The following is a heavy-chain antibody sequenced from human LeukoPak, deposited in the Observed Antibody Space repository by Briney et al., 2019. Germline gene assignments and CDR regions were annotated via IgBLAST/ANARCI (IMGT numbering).Heavy chain of an antibody. D-gene: IGHD1-7*01. Sequence: PGGSLRLSCAASGFTFSTYSMNWVRQAPGKGLEWVSYISSTSSTIYYADSVKGRFTISRDSAKNSLYLQMSSLRDDDTAVYYCTPHRDGNYPFDYWGQGTLVTVST. V-gene: IGHV3-48*02. CDR3: TPHRDGNYPFDY. CDR1: GFTFSTYS. J-gene: IGHJ4*02. CDR2: ISSTSSTI.